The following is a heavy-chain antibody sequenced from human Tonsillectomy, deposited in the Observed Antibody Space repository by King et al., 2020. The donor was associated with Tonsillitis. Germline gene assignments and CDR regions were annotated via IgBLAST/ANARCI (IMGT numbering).Heavy chain of an antibody. CDR1: GFTFSNAW. CDR2: IKRKTDGGTT. CDR3: TTGGLY. J-gene: IGHJ4*01. Sequence: VQLVESGGGLLKPGGTLRLSCAASGFTFSNAWMSWVRQAPGKGLEWIGHIKRKTDGGTTDYAAPVKGRFTISRDDSKNTLYLQMNSLKTEDTAMYYCTTGGLYWGQGTLVTVSS. D-gene: IGHD1-26*01. V-gene: IGHV3-15*01.